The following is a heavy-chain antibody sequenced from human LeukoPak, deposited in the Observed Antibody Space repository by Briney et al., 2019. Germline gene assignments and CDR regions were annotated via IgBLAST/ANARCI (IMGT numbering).Heavy chain of an antibody. D-gene: IGHD4-17*01. V-gene: IGHV3-21*01. CDR1: GFTFISYS. CDR2: ISSSSSYI. CDR3: ARDRIIYGDYGDAFDI. Sequence: GGSLRLSCAASGFTFISYSMNWVRQAPGEGLEWVSSISSSSSYISYADSLKGRFTISRDNAKNSLYLHMNSLRAEDTAVYYCARDRIIYGDYGDAFDIWGQGTMVTVSS. J-gene: IGHJ3*02.